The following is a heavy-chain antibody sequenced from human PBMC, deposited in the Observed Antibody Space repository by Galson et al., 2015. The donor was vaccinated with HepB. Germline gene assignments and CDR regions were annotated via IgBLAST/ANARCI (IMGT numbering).Heavy chain of an antibody. V-gene: IGHV3-48*01. Sequence: SLRLSCAASGFTFSTYAMNWVRQTPRKGLEWVSYIGSGGTTRFYADSVKGRFTISRDNAKSSLYLQMDALRAEDTAVYYCARVGQYQYYMDVWGKGTTVTVSS. J-gene: IGHJ6*03. CDR3: ARVGQYQYYMDV. CDR2: IGSGGTTR. D-gene: IGHD2-2*01. CDR1: GFTFSTYA.